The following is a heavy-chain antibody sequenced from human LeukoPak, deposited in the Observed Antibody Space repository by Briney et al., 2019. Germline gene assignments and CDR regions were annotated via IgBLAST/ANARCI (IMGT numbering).Heavy chain of an antibody. Sequence: SETLSLTCTVSGGSIKNYYWSWIRQPPGKGLEWIGYIYSSGGTNYNPSLKSRVIISVDTSKNQFSLKLSSVTAADTAVYYCARRTLCCGERFDPWGQGTLVTVSS. CDR3: ARRTLCCGERFDP. V-gene: IGHV4-59*08. J-gene: IGHJ5*02. D-gene: IGHD3-16*01. CDR1: GGSIKNYY. CDR2: IYSSGGT.